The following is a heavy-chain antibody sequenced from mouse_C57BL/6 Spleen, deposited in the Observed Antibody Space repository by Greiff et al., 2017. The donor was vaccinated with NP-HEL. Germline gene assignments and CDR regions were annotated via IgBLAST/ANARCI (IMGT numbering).Heavy chain of an antibody. CDR3: ARESPLLLRFFDY. Sequence: VQLQQSGPELVKPGASVKISCKASGSAFSSSWMNWVKQRPGKGLEWIGRIYPGDGDTNYNGKFKGKATLTADKSSSTAYMQLSSLTSEDSAVYFCARESPLLLRFFDYWGQGTTLTVSS. CDR1: GSAFSSSW. J-gene: IGHJ2*01. CDR2: IYPGDGDT. V-gene: IGHV1-82*01. D-gene: IGHD1-1*01.